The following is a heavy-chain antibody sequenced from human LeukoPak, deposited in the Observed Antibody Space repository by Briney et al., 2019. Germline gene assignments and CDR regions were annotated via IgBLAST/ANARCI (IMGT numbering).Heavy chain of an antibody. Sequence: SQTLSLTCTVSGGSLRRCDYYWSWIRQPPGKGLEWIGLYFYCGSTYYNPSLKSRITISLDTSKNQFSLKLSSVTAADTAVYYCARDPRESYDYVWGSYRPDAFDIWGQGTMVTVSS. CDR1: GGSLRRCDYY. CDR2: YFYCGST. V-gene: IGHV4-30-4*01. J-gene: IGHJ3*02. CDR3: ARDPRESYDYVWGSYRPDAFDI. D-gene: IGHD3-16*02.